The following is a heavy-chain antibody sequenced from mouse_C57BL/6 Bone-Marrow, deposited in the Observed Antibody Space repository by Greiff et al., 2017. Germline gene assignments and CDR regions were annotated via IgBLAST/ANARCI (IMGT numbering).Heavy chain of an antibody. D-gene: IGHD2-3*01. CDR3: TRWLLPYYFDY. CDR2: IDPETGGT. J-gene: IGHJ2*01. Sequence: VQVVESGAELVRPGASVTLSCKASGYTFTNYEMHWVKQTPVHGLEWIGAIDPETGGTAYNQKFKGKAILTADKSSSTAYMELRSLTSEDSAVYYCTRWLLPYYFDYWGQGTTLTVSS. CDR1: GYTFTNYE. V-gene: IGHV1-15*01.